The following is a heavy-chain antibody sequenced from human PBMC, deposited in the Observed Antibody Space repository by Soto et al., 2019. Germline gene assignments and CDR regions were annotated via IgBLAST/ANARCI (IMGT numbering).Heavy chain of an antibody. Sequence: ASVKVSCKVSGYTLTELSMHWVRQAPGKGXEWMGGFDPEDGETIYAQKFQGRVTMTEDTSTDTAYMELSSLRSEDTAVYYCATGAGFGSGSYYNGNYYYGMDVWGQGTTVTVSS. CDR2: FDPEDGET. D-gene: IGHD3-10*01. J-gene: IGHJ6*02. CDR3: ATGAGFGSGSYYNGNYYYGMDV. CDR1: GYTLTELS. V-gene: IGHV1-24*01.